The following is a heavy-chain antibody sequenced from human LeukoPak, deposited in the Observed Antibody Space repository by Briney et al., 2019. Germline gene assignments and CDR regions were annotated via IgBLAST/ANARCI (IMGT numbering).Heavy chain of an antibody. D-gene: IGHD4-17*01. V-gene: IGHV1-46*01. J-gene: IGHJ5*02. CDR3: ARGYDGDYVSKSLNWFDP. CDR1: GGTFSSYA. Sequence: ASVKVSCTASGGTFSSYAISWVRQAPGQGLEWMGIINPSGGSTSYAQKFQGRVTMTRDTSTSTVYMELSSLRSEDTAVYYCARGYDGDYVSKSLNWFDPWGQGTLVTVSS. CDR2: INPSGGST.